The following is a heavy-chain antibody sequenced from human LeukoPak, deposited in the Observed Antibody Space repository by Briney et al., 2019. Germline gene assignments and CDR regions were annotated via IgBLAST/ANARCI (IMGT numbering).Heavy chain of an antibody. Sequence: PSETLSLTCAVYGGSFSGYYWSWIRQPPGKGPEWIGEINHSGSTNYNPSLKSRVTISVDTSKNQFSLKLSSVTAADTAVYYCARGPVKMATTYDYWGQGTLVTVSS. CDR3: ARGPVKMATTYDY. D-gene: IGHD5-24*01. J-gene: IGHJ4*02. CDR2: INHSGST. CDR1: GGSFSGYY. V-gene: IGHV4-34*01.